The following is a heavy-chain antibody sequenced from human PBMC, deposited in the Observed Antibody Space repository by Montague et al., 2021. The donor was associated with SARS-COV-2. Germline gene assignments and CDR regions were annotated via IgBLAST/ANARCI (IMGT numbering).Heavy chain of an antibody. D-gene: IGHD5-12*01. V-gene: IGHV3-30*04. J-gene: IGHJ4*02. CDR1: GFTFSNYA. CDR2: ISYDGSNK. CDR3: ARDSVLIVATIGTLGFDY. Sequence: SLRLSCAASGFTFSNYAMHWVRQAPGKGLEWVAVISYDGSNKYYADSVKGRFTISRDNSKNTLYLQMNSLRAEDTAVYYCARDSVLIVATIGTLGFDYWGQGTLVTVSS.